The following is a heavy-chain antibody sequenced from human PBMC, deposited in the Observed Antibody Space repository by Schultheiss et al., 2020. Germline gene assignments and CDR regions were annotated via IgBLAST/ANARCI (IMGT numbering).Heavy chain of an antibody. V-gene: IGHV4-34*01. Sequence: SETLSLTCAVYGGSFSGYYWSWIRQPPGKGLEWIGEINHSGSTNYNPSLKSRVTISVDTSKNQFSLKLNSVTAADTAVYYCARDRTGSGWIDFWGQGTLVTVSS. J-gene: IGHJ4*02. D-gene: IGHD6-19*01. CDR3: ARDRTGSGWIDF. CDR1: GGSFSGYY. CDR2: INHSGST.